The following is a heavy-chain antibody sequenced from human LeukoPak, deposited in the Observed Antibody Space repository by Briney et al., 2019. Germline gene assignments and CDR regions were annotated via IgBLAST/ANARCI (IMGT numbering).Heavy chain of an antibody. CDR3: ARDRGTYYYDSSGYYPIDY. CDR1: GGSISSGGYY. Sequence: SETLSLTCTVSGGSISSGGYYWSWIRQHPGKGLEWIGYIYYSGSTYYNPSLKSRVTISVDTSKNQFSLKLSSVTAADTAVYYCARDRGTYYYDSSGYYPIDYWGQGTLVTVSS. J-gene: IGHJ4*02. D-gene: IGHD3-22*01. V-gene: IGHV4-31*03. CDR2: IYYSGST.